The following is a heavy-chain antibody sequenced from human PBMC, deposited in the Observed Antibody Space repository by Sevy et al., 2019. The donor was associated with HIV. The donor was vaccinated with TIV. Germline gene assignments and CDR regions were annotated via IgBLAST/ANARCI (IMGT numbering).Heavy chain of an antibody. V-gene: IGHV3-21*01. J-gene: IGHJ6*03. Sequence: GGSLRLSCAASGFTFSTYSMNWVRQAPGKGLEWVSSISSSSTYIYYADSVKGRFTISRNNAKNSLFLQMNSLRAEHTDVYFCARIDYGDYEITREYYMSVWGKGTTVTVSS. D-gene: IGHD4-17*01. CDR3: ARIDYGDYEITREYYMSV. CDR1: GFTFSTYS. CDR2: ISSSSTYI.